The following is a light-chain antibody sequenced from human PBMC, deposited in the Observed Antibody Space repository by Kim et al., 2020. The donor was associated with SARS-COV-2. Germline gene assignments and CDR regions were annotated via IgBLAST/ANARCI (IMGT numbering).Light chain of an antibody. CDR3: QQYDTLRT. V-gene: IGKV1-33*01. CDR2: DAL. Sequence: DIQMTQSPSSLPASVGDRVTITCQTSQDIRNRLNWYQQKPGKAPKLLIFDALNLETGVPSRFRGSGSGTHFTFTISSLEPEDIATYYCQQYDTLRTFGGGTKVDIK. J-gene: IGKJ4*01. CDR1: QDIRNR.